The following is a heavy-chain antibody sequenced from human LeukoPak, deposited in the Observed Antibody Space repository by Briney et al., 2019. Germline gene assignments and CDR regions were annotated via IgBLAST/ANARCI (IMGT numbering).Heavy chain of an antibody. J-gene: IGHJ6*02. CDR3: ARDRSSSWRQYYYYYYGMDV. CDR2: ISSSRSYI. V-gene: IGHV3-21*01. D-gene: IGHD6-13*01. CDR1: GFTFSSYS. Sequence: GGSLRLSCAASGFTFSSYSMNWVRQAPGKGLEWVSSISSSRSYIYYADSVKGRFTISRDNAKNSLYLQMNSLRAEDAAVYYCARDRSSSWRQYYYYYYGMDVWGQGTRVTVSS.